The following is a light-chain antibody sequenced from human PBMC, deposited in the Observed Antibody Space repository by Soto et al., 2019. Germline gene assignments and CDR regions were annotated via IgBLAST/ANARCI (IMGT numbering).Light chain of an antibody. Sequence: EIVFTQSPGTLSLSPGERATLSCRASQSVSSSYLAWYQQKPGQTPRLLIYGASNRATGIPDRFSGCGSGTDFTLTISRLEPEDFAVYYCLQYDTSPFTVGHGTKVDIK. J-gene: IGKJ3*01. CDR3: LQYDTSPFT. V-gene: IGKV3-20*01. CDR2: GAS. CDR1: QSVSSSY.